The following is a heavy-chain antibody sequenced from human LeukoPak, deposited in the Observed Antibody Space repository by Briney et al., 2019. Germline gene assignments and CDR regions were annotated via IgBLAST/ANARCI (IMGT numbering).Heavy chain of an antibody. V-gene: IGHV3-48*03. CDR2: ISSSGSTI. D-gene: IGHD2-2*01. CDR1: GFTFSSYE. J-gene: IGHJ6*03. CDR3: AKDGRDCSSTSCYASSYYYMDV. Sequence: PGGSLRLSCAASGFTFSSYEMNWVRQAPGKGLEWVSYISSSGSTIYYADSVKGRFTISRDNAKNSLYLQMNSLRAEDTAVYYCAKDGRDCSSTSCYASSYYYMDVWGKGTTVTISS.